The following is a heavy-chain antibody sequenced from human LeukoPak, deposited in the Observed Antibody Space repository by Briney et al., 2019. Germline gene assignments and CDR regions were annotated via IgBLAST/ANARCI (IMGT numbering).Heavy chain of an antibody. D-gene: IGHD3-16*01. Sequence: GGSLRLSCAASGFTFSSYAMSWVRQAPGKGLEWVSFISGSGDSTFYADSVKGRFTISRDNYKNTLYLQLKSLRAEDAGVYYCAKDGGVGMGAFHIWGQGTMVTVSS. CDR1: GFTFSSYA. J-gene: IGHJ3*02. V-gene: IGHV3-23*01. CDR2: ISGSGDST. CDR3: AKDGGVGMGAFHI.